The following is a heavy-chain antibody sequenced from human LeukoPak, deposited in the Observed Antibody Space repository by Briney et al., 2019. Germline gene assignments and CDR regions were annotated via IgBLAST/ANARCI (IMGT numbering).Heavy chain of an antibody. D-gene: IGHD5-18*01. J-gene: IGHJ4*02. CDR3: AREREYNYGHMLGY. Sequence: PGGSLRLSCAASGFTFSRYSMHWVRQAPGKGLEWVSSISSSSIYIYYADSVKGRFTISRDNAKNSLYLQMNSLRAEDTAVYYCAREREYNYGHMLGYWGQGTLVTVSS. CDR1: GFTFSRYS. CDR2: ISSSSIYI. V-gene: IGHV3-21*01.